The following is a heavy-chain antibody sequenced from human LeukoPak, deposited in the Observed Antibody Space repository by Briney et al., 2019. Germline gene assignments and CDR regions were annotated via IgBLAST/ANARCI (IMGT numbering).Heavy chain of an antibody. Sequence: PGGSLRLSCAASGFTVSNNYTSWVRQAPGKGLEWVSVIYSDDIGGYTYYSDSVKGRFTISRDNSKNTLNLQMNSLRDEDTAVYYCARDPNYYNYGMDVWGQGTMVTVSS. J-gene: IGHJ6*02. CDR2: IYSDDIGGYT. CDR1: GFTVSNNY. CDR3: ARDPNYYNYGMDV. V-gene: IGHV3-66*01.